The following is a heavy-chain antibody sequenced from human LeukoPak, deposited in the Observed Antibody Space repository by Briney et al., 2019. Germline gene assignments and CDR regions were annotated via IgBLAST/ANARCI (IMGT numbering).Heavy chain of an antibody. V-gene: IGHV3-21*01. Sequence: GGSLTLSCAASGFTFSSYSMNWVRQAQGKGLEWVSSISSSSSYIYYADSVKGRFTISRDNAKNSLYLQMNSLRAEDTAVYYCARDEHYGMDVWGQGTTVTVSS. CDR2: ISSSSSYI. CDR3: ARDEHYGMDV. J-gene: IGHJ6*02. CDR1: GFTFSSYS.